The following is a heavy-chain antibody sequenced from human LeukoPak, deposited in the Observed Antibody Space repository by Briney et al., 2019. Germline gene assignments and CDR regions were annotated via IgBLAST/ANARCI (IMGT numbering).Heavy chain of an antibody. Sequence: GGSLRLSCAASGFTFSSYGMHWVRQAPGKGLEWVAVISYDGSNKYYADSVKGRFTISRDNSKNTLYLQMNSLRAEDTAVYYCAKDGRITMIVVFDYWGQGTLVTVSS. V-gene: IGHV3-30*18. D-gene: IGHD3-22*01. CDR3: AKDGRITMIVVFDY. CDR2: ISYDGSNK. J-gene: IGHJ4*02. CDR1: GFTFSSYG.